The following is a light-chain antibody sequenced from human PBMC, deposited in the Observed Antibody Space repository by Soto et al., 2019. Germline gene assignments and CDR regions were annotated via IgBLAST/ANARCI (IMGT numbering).Light chain of an antibody. J-gene: IGKJ1*01. Sequence: EIVLTQSPGTVSLSPGERGTLSCMASRNVRNNYLAWYQQKPGQARRLLIYGASTRPTDIPARFTGSGSGTEFILTISSLQSEDFPVYYCQQYNNWPRTFGQGTKVDI. CDR1: RNVRNN. V-gene: IGKV3-15*01. CDR3: QQYNNWPRT. CDR2: GAS.